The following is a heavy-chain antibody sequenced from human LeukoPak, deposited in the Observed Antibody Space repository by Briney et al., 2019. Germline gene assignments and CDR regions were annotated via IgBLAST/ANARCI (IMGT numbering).Heavy chain of an antibody. CDR2: INSDGSST. J-gene: IGHJ6*03. CDR1: GFTFSSYW. CDR3: AREVTTMVRGVIHYYYYMDV. D-gene: IGHD3-10*01. Sequence: PGGSLRLSCAASGFTFSSYWMHWVRQAPGKGLVWVSRINSDGSSTSYADSVKGRFTISRDNAKNTLYLQMNSLRAEDTAVYYCAREVTTMVRGVIHYYYYMDVWGKGTTVTISS. V-gene: IGHV3-74*01.